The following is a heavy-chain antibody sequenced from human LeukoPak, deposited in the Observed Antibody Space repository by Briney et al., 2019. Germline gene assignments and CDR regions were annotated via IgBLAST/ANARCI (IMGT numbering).Heavy chain of an antibody. CDR2: ISSSSNTI. CDR3: ARDFYDFWSGSIRFDP. J-gene: IGHJ5*02. CDR1: GFTFSSYG. D-gene: IGHD3-3*01. V-gene: IGHV3-48*01. Sequence: PGGSLRLSCAASGFTFSSYGMHWVRQAPGKGLEWVSYISSSSNTIYYADSVKGRFTISRDNAKNSLYLQMNSLRAEDTAVYYCARDFYDFWSGSIRFDPWGQGTLVTVSS.